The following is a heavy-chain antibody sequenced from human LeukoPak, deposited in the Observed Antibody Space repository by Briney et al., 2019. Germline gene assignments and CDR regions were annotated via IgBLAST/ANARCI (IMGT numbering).Heavy chain of an antibody. CDR3: GMSGDRVPLQDDVFDV. V-gene: IGHV5-51*01. D-gene: IGHD1-26*01. J-gene: IGHJ3*01. CDR2: IYPGDSGP. CDR1: GYSFTSYC. Sequence: GESLKISCKVSGYSFTSYCIGWVRQMPGKGLEWMGIIYPGDSGPTYSPSFQGQVTISVDKSINTAYLQWSSLQASDTAMYYCGMSGDRVPLQDDVFDVWGQGTMVTVPT.